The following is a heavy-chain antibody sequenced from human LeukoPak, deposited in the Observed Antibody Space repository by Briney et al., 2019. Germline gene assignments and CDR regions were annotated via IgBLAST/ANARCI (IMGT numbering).Heavy chain of an antibody. CDR1: VYTFTSYF. V-gene: IGHV1-46*01. D-gene: IGHD4-17*01. J-gene: IGHJ4*02. CDR2: INPSGGST. Sequence: ASVKVSCKASVYTFTSYFMHWVRQAPGQGLDWMGIINPSGGSTSYEQKFQGRVTMTRDTSTSTVYMELSSLRSEDTAVYYCARDSADYGDYDYWGQGTLVTVSS. CDR3: ARDSADYGDYDY.